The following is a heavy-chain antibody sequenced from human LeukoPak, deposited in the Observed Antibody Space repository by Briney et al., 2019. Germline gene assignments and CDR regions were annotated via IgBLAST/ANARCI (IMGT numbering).Heavy chain of an antibody. CDR1: GGSISSGSYY. V-gene: IGHV4-61*02. Sequence: SQTLSLTCTVSGGSISSGSYYWSWIRQPAGKGLEWIGRIYTSGSTNYNPSLKSRVTISVDTSKNQFSLKLSSVTAADTAVYYCAREGEYYYDSSGYYFYFDYWGQGTLVTVSS. CDR3: AREGEYYYDSSGYYFYFDY. D-gene: IGHD3-22*01. CDR2: IYTSGST. J-gene: IGHJ4*02.